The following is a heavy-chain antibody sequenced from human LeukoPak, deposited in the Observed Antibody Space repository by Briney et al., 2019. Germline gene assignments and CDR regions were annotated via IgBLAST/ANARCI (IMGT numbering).Heavy chain of an antibody. D-gene: IGHD1-26*01. J-gene: IGHJ4*02. CDR1: GFTFSSYG. CDR2: ISGSAYNT. Sequence: GGSLRLSCAASGFTFSSYGMSWVRQAPGKGLEWVATISGSAYNTYYADSVKGRFTISRDNSANTVFLHMSSLRAEDTALYYCAKHSGSYFIYHVDSWGQGTLVTVSS. CDR3: AKHSGSYFIYHVDS. V-gene: IGHV3-23*01.